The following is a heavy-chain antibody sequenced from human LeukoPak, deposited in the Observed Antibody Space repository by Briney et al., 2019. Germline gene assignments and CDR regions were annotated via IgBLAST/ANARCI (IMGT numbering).Heavy chain of an antibody. D-gene: IGHD3-16*01. J-gene: IGHJ4*02. CDR1: ALTFTTSE. V-gene: IGHV3-30*02. Sequence: GESLKISCAAAALTFTTSEFHWVRQAPGKGLEWLAFISRDGYTQFYPDSVKGRFTISRDNSKNTLYLLMNSLRSEDTAVYYCAKDHMWGFDSWGQGTLVTVSS. CDR3: AKDHMWGFDS. CDR2: ISRDGYTQ.